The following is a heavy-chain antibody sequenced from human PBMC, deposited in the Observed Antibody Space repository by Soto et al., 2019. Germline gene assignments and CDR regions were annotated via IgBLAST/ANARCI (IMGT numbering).Heavy chain of an antibody. CDR3: ANIHYGSLDY. J-gene: IGHJ4*02. V-gene: IGHV3-23*01. CDR1: GFTFSSYA. CDR2: ISGSGDST. D-gene: IGHD4-17*01. Sequence: PGGSLRLSCAASGFTFSSYAMIWVRQAPGKGLEWVSGISGSGDSTYYADSVRGRFTISRDNDKSSIYLQMNSLRADDTAVYYCANIHYGSLDYWGQGTLVTVSS.